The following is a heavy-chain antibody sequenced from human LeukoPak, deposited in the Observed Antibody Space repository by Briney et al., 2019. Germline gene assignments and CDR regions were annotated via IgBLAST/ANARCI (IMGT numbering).Heavy chain of an antibody. CDR2: IWYDGSNK. Sequence: GGSLRLSCAASGFTFSSYGMHWVRQAPGKGLEWVAVIWYDGSNKYYADSVKGRFTISRDNSKNTLYLQMNSLRAEDTAVYYCARSMYYYDSSAYRSEYGMDVWGQGSTVTVSS. CDR3: ARSMYYYDSSAYRSEYGMDV. D-gene: IGHD3-22*01. CDR1: GFTFSSYG. J-gene: IGHJ6*02. V-gene: IGHV3-33*01.